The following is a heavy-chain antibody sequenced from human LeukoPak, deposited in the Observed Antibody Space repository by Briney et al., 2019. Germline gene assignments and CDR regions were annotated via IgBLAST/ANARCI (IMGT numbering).Heavy chain of an antibody. CDR1: ADFINTYY. V-gene: IGHV4-59*01. J-gene: IGHJ4*01. CDR3: ASGESRNYYYFDY. CDR2: TYYSGST. Sequence: SETLSLTCAVSADFINTYYWSCIRQPPGKGLEWIWYTYYSGSTNYNPSLKSRVTISVDTSKNQFSLKLTSVTAADTAVYFCASGESRNYYYFDYWGHGILDTVSS. D-gene: IGHD3-10*01.